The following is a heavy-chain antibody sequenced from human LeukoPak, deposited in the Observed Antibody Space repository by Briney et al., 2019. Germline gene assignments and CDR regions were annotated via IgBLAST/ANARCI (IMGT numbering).Heavy chain of an antibody. Sequence: ASVKVSCKASGYTFTSYGISWVRQAPGQGLEWMGWISAYNGNTNYAQKLQGRVTMTTDTSTSTAYMELRSLRSDDTAVYYCARGTQEYYDILTGYYNRPTGFDYWGQGTLVTVSS. D-gene: IGHD3-9*01. CDR3: ARGTQEYYDILTGYYNRPTGFDY. CDR2: ISAYNGNT. J-gene: IGHJ4*02. CDR1: GYTFTSYG. V-gene: IGHV1-18*01.